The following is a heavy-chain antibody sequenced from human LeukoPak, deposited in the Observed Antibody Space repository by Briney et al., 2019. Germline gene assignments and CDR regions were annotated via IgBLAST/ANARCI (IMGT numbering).Heavy chain of an antibody. Sequence: GGSLRLSCAASGFTFSSYAMHWVRQAPGKGLEYVSAISSNGGSTYYANSVKGRFTISRDNSKNTLYLQMGSLRAEDMAVYYCARGYCGYVGFDYWGQGTLVTVSS. V-gene: IGHV3-64*01. CDR3: ARGYCGYVGFDY. J-gene: IGHJ4*02. D-gene: IGHD5-12*01. CDR1: GFTFSSYA. CDR2: ISSNGGST.